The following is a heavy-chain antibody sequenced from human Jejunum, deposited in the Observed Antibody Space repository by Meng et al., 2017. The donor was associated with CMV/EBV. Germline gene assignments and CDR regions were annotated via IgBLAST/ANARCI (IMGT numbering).Heavy chain of an antibody. D-gene: IGHD2-8*01. CDR3: ARGSCSHDVCQGALDI. Sequence: NSDYYWSWIRQPPGKGLEWIGYISYTGDKWANYYNPSLKSRLTISSDTSRKQFSLKLSSATAADTAVYYCARGSCSHDVCQGALDIWGQGTMVTVSS. CDR2: ISYTGDKWAN. V-gene: IGHV4-30-4*08. CDR1: NSDYY. J-gene: IGHJ3*02.